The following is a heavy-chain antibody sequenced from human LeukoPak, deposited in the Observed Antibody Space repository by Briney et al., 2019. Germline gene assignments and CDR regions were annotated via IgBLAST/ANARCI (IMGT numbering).Heavy chain of an antibody. J-gene: IGHJ4*02. Sequence: ASVKVSCKVSGYTLTELSMHLVRQAPGKGLEWMGGFDPEDGETIYAQKLQGRVTMTTDTSTSTAYMELRSLRSDDTAVYYCARVVLVHHYGSGSYYTLGYDYWGQGTLVTVSS. D-gene: IGHD3-10*01. CDR2: FDPEDGET. V-gene: IGHV1-24*01. CDR1: GYTLTELS. CDR3: ARVVLVHHYGSGSYYTLGYDY.